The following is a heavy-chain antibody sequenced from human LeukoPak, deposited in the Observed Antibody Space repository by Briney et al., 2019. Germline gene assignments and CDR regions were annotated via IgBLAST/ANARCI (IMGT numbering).Heavy chain of an antibody. V-gene: IGHV3-23*01. CDR2: MSGSGDST. D-gene: IGHD1-26*01. CDR1: GIPLRGYA. J-gene: IGHJ4*02. Sequence: PGGSLGLSCAGAGIPLRGYAMRWVRQAPGKGLEWVSAMSGSGDSTLYADSVRGRFTISRDDSKNTLYLQMNNLRVEDTAVYYCAKDNYTDSYYPFDYWGQGTLVTVSS. CDR3: AKDNYTDSYYPFDY.